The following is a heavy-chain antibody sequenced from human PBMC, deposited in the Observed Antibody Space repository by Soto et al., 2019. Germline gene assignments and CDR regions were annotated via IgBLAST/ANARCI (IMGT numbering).Heavy chain of an antibody. CDR2: INPDTGAI. D-gene: IGHD6-13*01. CDR3: ARSYSTSWYIWFDP. CDR1: GGTFSSYT. V-gene: IGHV1-2*04. J-gene: IGHJ5*02. Sequence: ASVKVSCKASGGTFSSYTISWVRQAPGQGLQWMGWINPDTGAINYAQEFQGWVTMTRDTSTNTAYMELSRLRVDDTAIYYCARSYSTSWYIWFDPWGQGTLVTVSS.